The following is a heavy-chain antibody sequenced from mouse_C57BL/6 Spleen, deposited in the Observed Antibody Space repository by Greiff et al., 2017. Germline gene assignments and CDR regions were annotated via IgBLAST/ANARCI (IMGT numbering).Heavy chain of an antibody. J-gene: IGHJ3*01. Sequence: EVQLQESGPVLVKPGASVKMSCKASGYIFTDYYMNWVKQSHGKSLEWIGVINPYNGGTSYNQKFKGKATLTVDKSSSTAYMELNSLTSEDSAVYYCARSWYDYGGFAYWGQGTLVTVSA. CDR1: GYIFTDYY. CDR2: INPYNGGT. D-gene: IGHD2-4*01. V-gene: IGHV1-19*01. CDR3: ARSWYDYGGFAY.